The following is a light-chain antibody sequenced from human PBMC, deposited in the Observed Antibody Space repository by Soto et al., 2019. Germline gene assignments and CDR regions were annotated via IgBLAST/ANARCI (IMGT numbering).Light chain of an antibody. J-gene: IGKJ4*01. CDR3: QQHYNTPLT. Sequence: DIVMTQSPDSLAVSLGERVTINCKSSQSVLYSSNNRNYLAWFQQKPGQPPKLLIYWASTRESGVPDRFSGSGSGTDFTLTISGLQADDVAVYYCQQHYNTPLTFGGGTKVEI. CDR1: QSVLYSSNNRNY. CDR2: WAS. V-gene: IGKV4-1*01.